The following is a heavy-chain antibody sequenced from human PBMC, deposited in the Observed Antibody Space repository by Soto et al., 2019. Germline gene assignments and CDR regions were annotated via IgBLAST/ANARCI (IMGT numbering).Heavy chain of an antibody. Sequence: GASVKVSCKASGYTFTSYGISWVRQAPGQGLEWMGWISAYNGNTNYAQKLQGRVTMTTDTSTSTAYMELRSLRSDDTAVYYCARPARRYYDFWSGYQPLYWSYGMDVWGQGTTVTVSS. V-gene: IGHV1-18*04. CDR2: ISAYNGNT. CDR3: ARPARRYYDFWSGYQPLYWSYGMDV. J-gene: IGHJ6*02. D-gene: IGHD3-3*01. CDR1: GYTFTSYG.